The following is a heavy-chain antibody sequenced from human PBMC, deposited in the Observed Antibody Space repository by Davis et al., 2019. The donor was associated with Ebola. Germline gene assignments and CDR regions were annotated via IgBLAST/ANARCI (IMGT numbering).Heavy chain of an antibody. J-gene: IGHJ4*02. CDR3: ANLDYGDNSGFDY. Sequence: GESLKISCTVSGFTFSSYAMSWVRQAPGKGLEWVSAISGSGGSTYYADSVKGRFTISRDNSKNTLYLQMNSLRAEDTAVYYCANLDYGDNSGFDYWGQGTLVTVSS. D-gene: IGHD4-23*01. CDR1: GFTFSSYA. CDR2: ISGSGGST. V-gene: IGHV3-23*01.